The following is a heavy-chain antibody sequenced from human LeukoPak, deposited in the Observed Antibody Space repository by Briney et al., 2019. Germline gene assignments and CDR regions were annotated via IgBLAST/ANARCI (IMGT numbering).Heavy chain of an antibody. CDR2: INHSGST. J-gene: IGHJ4*02. D-gene: IGHD6-6*01. CDR1: GGSFSGYY. Sequence: SETLSLTCAVYGGSFSGYYWSWIRQPPGKGLEWIGEINHSGSTNYNPSLKSRVTVSVDTSKNQFSLKLSSVTAADTAVYYCARAEYSSSGLCDYWGQGTLVTVSS. V-gene: IGHV4-34*01. CDR3: ARAEYSSSGLCDY.